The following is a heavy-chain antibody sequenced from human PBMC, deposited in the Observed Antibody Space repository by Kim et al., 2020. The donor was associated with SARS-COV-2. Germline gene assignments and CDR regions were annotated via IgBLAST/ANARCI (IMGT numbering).Heavy chain of an antibody. Sequence: SETLSLTCTVSGGSISTYYWSWIRQPAGKGLEWIGRIYTGGSTNYNPSLKSRVTMSVDTSKNQFSLKLSSVTAADTAVYYCARDVYRSSSGFDCWGQGTLVTVSS. CDR2: IYTGGST. J-gene: IGHJ4*02. CDR3: ARDVYRSSSGFDC. V-gene: IGHV4-4*07. CDR1: GGSISTYY. D-gene: IGHD6-6*01.